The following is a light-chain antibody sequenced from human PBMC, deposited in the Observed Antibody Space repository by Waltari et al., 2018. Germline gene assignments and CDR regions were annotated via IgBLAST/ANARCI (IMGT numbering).Light chain of an antibody. V-gene: IGLV2-11*01. CDR2: DVN. J-gene: IGLJ2*01. CDR3: CSYAGNYILV. CDR1: SSDVGAYNQ. Sequence: QSALTQPRSVSGSPGYSVTISCSGSSSDVGAYNQVSWYQQHPDKAPKVMIYDVNKRPSGVPDRFSGSKSDNTASLTISGLQAEDEADYYCCSYAGNYILVFGGGTKLTVL.